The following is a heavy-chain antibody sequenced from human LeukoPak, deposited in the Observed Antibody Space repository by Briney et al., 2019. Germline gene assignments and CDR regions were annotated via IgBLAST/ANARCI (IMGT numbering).Heavy chain of an antibody. V-gene: IGHV4-61*02. J-gene: IGHJ4*02. Sequence: SETLSLTCTVSGGSISSGSYFWSWIRQPAGKGLEWIGRIYTSGSTNYNPSLKSRVTISVDTSRNQFSLKLSSVTAADTAVYYCARDSDYGGNSGGGDYWGQGILVTVSS. CDR3: ARDSDYGGNSGGGDY. CDR2: IYTSGST. D-gene: IGHD4-23*01. CDR1: GGSISSGSYF.